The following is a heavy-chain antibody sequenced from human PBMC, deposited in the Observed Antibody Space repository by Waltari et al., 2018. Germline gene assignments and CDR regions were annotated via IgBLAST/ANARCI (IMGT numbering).Heavy chain of an antibody. CDR2: INPTGGGT. V-gene: IGHV1-2*06. Sequence: QVQLVQSGVEVKNPGASVKVSCMPSGSTFTTGNRFRGHYLRWVRQAPGQGPEWMGRINPTGGGTKYAQKFQGRVTVTRDTSITTAYMELTSLRSDDTAVYYCARGGIGGNFDFWGQGSLVTVST. J-gene: IGHJ4*02. CDR1: GSTFTTGNRFRGHY. D-gene: IGHD2-15*01. CDR3: ARGGIGGNFDF.